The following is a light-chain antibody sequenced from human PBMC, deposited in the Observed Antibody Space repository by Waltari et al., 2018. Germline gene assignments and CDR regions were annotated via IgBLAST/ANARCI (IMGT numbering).Light chain of an antibody. CDR1: SLRTYS. V-gene: IGLV3-19*01. CDR3: HSRDSNGDVL. Sequence: SSELTQDPAVSVALGQTVRITCQGDSLRTYSVSWFQQKAGQAPTLVINGQNNRPSGIPDRFSASTSGSRASLTIIGAQAEDEADYYCHSRDSNGDVLIGGGTKVTVV. CDR2: GQN. J-gene: IGLJ2*01.